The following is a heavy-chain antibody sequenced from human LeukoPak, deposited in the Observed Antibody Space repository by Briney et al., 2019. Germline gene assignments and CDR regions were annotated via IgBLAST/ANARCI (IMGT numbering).Heavy chain of an antibody. CDR1: GFTFSSYR. Sequence: PGGSLRLSCAASGFTFSSYRMNWVRQVPGKGLEWISYISSSSTMIYYADSVKGRFTISRDNAKNSLYLQMNRLRAEDTAVYYCAKDVSNTASFDYWGQGTLVTVSS. J-gene: IGHJ4*02. CDR3: AKDVSNTASFDY. CDR2: ISSSSTMI. V-gene: IGHV3-48*01. D-gene: IGHD5-18*01.